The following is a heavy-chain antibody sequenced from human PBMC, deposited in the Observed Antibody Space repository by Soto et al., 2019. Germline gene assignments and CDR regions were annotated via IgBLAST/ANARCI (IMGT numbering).Heavy chain of an antibody. Sequence: QVQLQESGPGLVKPSQTLSLTCTVSGGSISSGGYYWSWIRQHPGKGLEWIGYIYYSGSTYYNQSLKSRVTIAVDTSKNQFSLKLSSVTAADTAVYYCARFIPGTGSDYWGQGTLVTVSS. CDR2: IYYSGST. J-gene: IGHJ4*02. CDR1: GGSISSGGYY. D-gene: IGHD1-20*01. V-gene: IGHV4-31*03. CDR3: ARFIPGTGSDY.